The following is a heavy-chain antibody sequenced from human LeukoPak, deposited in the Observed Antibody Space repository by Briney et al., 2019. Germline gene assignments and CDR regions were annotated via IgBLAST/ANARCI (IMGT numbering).Heavy chain of an antibody. J-gene: IGHJ6*02. Sequence: GGSLRLSCAASGFTFSSYSMNWVRQAPGKGLEWVSSISSSSSYIYYADSVKGRFTISRDNAKNSLYLQMNSLRAEDTAVYYCARDWGYYYYYGMDVWGQGTTVTVSS. CDR1: GFTFSSYS. CDR2: ISSSSSYI. D-gene: IGHD3-16*01. V-gene: IGHV3-21*01. CDR3: ARDWGYYYYYGMDV.